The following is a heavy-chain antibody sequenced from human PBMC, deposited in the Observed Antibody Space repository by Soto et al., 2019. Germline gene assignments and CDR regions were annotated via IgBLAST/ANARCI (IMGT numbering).Heavy chain of an antibody. D-gene: IGHD6-19*01. J-gene: IGHJ5*02. CDR3: ARHDGQWLNENWFDP. Sequence: SETLSLTCTVSGGSISSYYWSWIRQPPGKGLEWIGYIYYSGSTNYNPSLKSRVTISVDTSKNQFSLKLSSVTAADTAVYYCARHDGQWLNENWFDPWGQGTLVTVSS. CDR1: GGSISSYY. CDR2: IYYSGST. V-gene: IGHV4-59*08.